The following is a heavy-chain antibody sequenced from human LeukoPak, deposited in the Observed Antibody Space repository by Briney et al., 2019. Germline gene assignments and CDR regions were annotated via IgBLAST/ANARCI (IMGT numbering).Heavy chain of an antibody. CDR2: IDTDGSIA. V-gene: IGHV3-74*01. Sequence: PGGSLRLSCAASGYTFSSYWMHWVRQAPGKGLVWVSRIDTDGSIASYADSVKGRFTISRDNAKNTLYLQMNSLRAEDTAVYYCAKDTSSLTVNWFDPWGQGTLVTVSS. D-gene: IGHD6-13*01. J-gene: IGHJ5*02. CDR1: GYTFSSYW. CDR3: AKDTSSLTVNWFDP.